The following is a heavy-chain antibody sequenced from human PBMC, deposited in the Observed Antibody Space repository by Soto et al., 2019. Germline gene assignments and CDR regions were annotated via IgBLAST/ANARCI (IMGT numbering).Heavy chain of an antibody. J-gene: IGHJ4*02. V-gene: IGHV1-8*01. Sequence: QVQLVQSGAEVKKPGASVKVSCKASGYTFTSYDINWVRQATGQGLEWMGWMNPNSGNTAYAQKFQGRVTMTRNTSISTAYMELSRLRSVDTAVYYCARERTGPNYFDYWGLGTLVTVSS. CDR2: MNPNSGNT. D-gene: IGHD1-7*01. CDR1: GYTFTSYD. CDR3: ARERTGPNYFDY.